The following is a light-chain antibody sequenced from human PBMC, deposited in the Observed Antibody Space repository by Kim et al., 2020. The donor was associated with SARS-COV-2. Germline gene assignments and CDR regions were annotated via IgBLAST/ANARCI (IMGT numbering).Light chain of an antibody. Sequence: SLGERATFSCRASQNVSAVYLAWYKQRPGQAPSLLLYGASNRATGTPDRFRGSGSGTDFALIISKLEPEDLGVYYCQQFERSPITFGQGTRLEIK. CDR2: GAS. CDR1: QNVSAVY. J-gene: IGKJ5*01. CDR3: QQFERSPIT. V-gene: IGKV3-20*01.